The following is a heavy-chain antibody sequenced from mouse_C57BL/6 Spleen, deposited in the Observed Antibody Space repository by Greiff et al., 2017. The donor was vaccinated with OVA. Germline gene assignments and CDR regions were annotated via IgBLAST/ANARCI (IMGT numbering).Heavy chain of an antibody. CDR3: YDDGDFDY. Sequence: EVKLEESGGGLVQPGGSMKLSCVASGFTFSNYWMNWVRQAPEKGLEWVAQIRLKSDNYTTHYAESVKGRFTISRDDSKISVYQQKNNIRAEDAGIDYCYDDGDFDYWGQGTTLTVSS. J-gene: IGHJ2*01. CDR2: IRLKSDNYTT. D-gene: IGHD2-3*01. V-gene: IGHV6-3*01. CDR1: GFTFSNYW.